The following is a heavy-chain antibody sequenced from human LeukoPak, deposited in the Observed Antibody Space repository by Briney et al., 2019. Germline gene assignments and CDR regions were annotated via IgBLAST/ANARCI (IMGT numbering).Heavy chain of an antibody. V-gene: IGHV3-74*01. CDR3: VRDMVRGVVYFDS. CDR1: GFTFSDYW. D-gene: IGHD3-10*01. CDR2: IGYDGGGT. Sequence: GGSLRLSCAASGFTFSDYWMHWVRQTPGKGLVWVSRIGYDGGGTNYADSVKGRFTISRDNAKNTLYLQMNSLRVEDTAVYYCVRDMVRGVVYFDSWGQGALVTVSS. J-gene: IGHJ4*02.